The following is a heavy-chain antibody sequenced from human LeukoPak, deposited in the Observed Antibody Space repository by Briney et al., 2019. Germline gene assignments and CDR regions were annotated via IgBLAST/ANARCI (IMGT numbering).Heavy chain of an antibody. J-gene: IGHJ5*02. Sequence: PSETLSLTCTVSGGSISSGSYYWSWIRQPAGKGLEWIGRIYTSGSTNYNPSLKSRVTISVDTSKNQFSLKLSSVTAAHTAVYYCARDFAVTRGLAFDPWGQGTLVTVSS. CDR3: ARDFAVTRGLAFDP. CDR2: IYTSGST. CDR1: GGSISSGSYY. V-gene: IGHV4-61*02. D-gene: IGHD4-11*01.